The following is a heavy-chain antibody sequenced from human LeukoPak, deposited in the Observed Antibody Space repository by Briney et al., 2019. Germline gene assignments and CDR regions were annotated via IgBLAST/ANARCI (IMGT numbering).Heavy chain of an antibody. CDR3: AGGVGWLADN. V-gene: IGHV3-7*01. CDR2: IKQDGSEK. J-gene: IGHJ4*02. CDR1: GSTFSRNW. D-gene: IGHD6-19*01. Sequence: PGGSLRLSCAGSGSTFSRNWMNWVRQAPGKGLEWVANIKQDGSEKYYVDSVKGRFTISRDNAKNSLHLQMNSLRVEDTAVYYCAGGVGWLADNWGQGTLVTVSS.